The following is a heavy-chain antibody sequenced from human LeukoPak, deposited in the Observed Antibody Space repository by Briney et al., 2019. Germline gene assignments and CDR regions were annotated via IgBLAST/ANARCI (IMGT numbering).Heavy chain of an antibody. CDR3: ARAAEGGVIVRNFDY. D-gene: IGHD3-16*02. CDR1: GFTFSSYW. CDR2: IKQDGSEK. Sequence: GGSLRLSCAASGFTFSSYWMSWVRQAPGKGLEWVANIKQDGSEKYYVDSVKGRFTISRDNAKNSLYLQMNSLRAEDTAVYYCARAAEGGVIVRNFDYWGQGTLVTVSS. J-gene: IGHJ4*02. V-gene: IGHV3-7*01.